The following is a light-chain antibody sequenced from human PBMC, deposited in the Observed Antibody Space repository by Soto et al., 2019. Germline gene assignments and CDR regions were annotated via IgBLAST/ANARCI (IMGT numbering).Light chain of an antibody. J-gene: IGKJ1*01. Sequence: DIHITQSPSTLSASVGDRVTITCRASQSISSWLAWYQQKPGKAPKILIYKASILESGVPSRFSGSGSGTEFTLTISSLQPDDFATYYCQHYNIYSETFGQGTKVDIK. CDR3: QHYNIYSET. V-gene: IGKV1-5*03. CDR2: KAS. CDR1: QSISSW.